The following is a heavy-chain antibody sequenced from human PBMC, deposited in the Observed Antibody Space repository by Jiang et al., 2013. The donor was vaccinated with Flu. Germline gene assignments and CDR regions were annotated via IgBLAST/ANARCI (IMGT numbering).Heavy chain of an antibody. V-gene: IGHV4-34*01. D-gene: IGHD4-23*01. CDR1: GGSFSGYY. Sequence: LLKPSETLSLTCAVYGGSFSGYYWSWIRQPPGKGLEWIGEINHSGSTNYNPSLKSRVTISVDTSKNQFSLKLSSVTAADTAVYYCARIRRDYGGRGPSDYWGQGTLVTVSS. J-gene: IGHJ4*02. CDR2: INHSGST. CDR3: ARIRRDYGGRGPSDY.